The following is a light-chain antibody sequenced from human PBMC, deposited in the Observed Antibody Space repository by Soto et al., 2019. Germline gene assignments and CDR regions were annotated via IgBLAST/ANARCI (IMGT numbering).Light chain of an antibody. V-gene: IGLV2-8*02. CDR2: EVS. CDR3: SSYAGSNIWV. J-gene: IGLJ3*02. CDR1: SSDVGNYNY. Sequence: QSALTQPPSASRSPGQSVTISCTGTSSDVGNYNYVSWYQQHPGKAPKLMIYEVSKRPSGVPDRFSGSKSGNTASLTVSGLQAEDEADYYCSSYAGSNIWVFGGGTKVTVL.